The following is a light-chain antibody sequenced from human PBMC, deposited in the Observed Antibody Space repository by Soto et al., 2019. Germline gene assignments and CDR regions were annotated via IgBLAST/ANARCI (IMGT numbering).Light chain of an antibody. CDR1: QSVDSY. Sequence: EIVLTQSPASLSLSPGERATLSCRASQSVDSYLVWYQQKPGQAPRLLIFGASNRATGIPARFSGSGSGTDFTLTINSLEPEDFATYFCQQRSRWPRGTFGRGTKLE. J-gene: IGKJ2*02. CDR3: QQRSRWPRGT. CDR2: GAS. V-gene: IGKV3-11*01.